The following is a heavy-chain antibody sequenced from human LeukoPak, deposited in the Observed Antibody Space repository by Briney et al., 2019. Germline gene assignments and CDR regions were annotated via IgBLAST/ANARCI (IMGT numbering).Heavy chain of an antibody. J-gene: IGHJ4*02. CDR1: GFTFSAYG. V-gene: IGHV3-30*02. D-gene: IGHD5-24*01. Sequence: GGSLRLSCAAPGFTFSAYGMHWVRQAPGKGLELVSFIPEDGSDKYYADAVKGRFTISRDNSTNTLYLQMNSLRVEDTAVYYCEAINIEQLPIRVYWGQGTLVTVSS. CDR3: EAINIEQLPIRVY. CDR2: IPEDGSDK.